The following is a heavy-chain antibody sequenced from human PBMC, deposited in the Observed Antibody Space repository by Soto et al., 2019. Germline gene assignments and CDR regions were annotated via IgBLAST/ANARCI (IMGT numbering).Heavy chain of an antibody. D-gene: IGHD3-10*01. CDR1: GGSISSGDYY. CDR3: ARDSVRFGDRNGMDV. Sequence: KTSETLSLTCTVSGGSISSGDYYWSWIRQPPGKGLEWIGYIYYSGSTYYNPSLKSRVTISVDTPKNQFSLKLSSVTAADTAVYYCARDSVRFGDRNGMDVWGQGTTVTVSS. CDR2: IYYSGST. J-gene: IGHJ6*02. V-gene: IGHV4-30-4*01.